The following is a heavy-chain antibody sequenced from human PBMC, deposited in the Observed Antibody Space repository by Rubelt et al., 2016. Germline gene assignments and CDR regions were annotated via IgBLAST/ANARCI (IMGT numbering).Heavy chain of an antibody. Sequence: QVQLVQSGAEVKKPGSSVKVSCKASGGTFSSYAISWVRQAPVQGLEWLGRIIPILGIANYAPKCRGRVKRTGDKAAGTADMELGSLRSEDTAGYYCARERYGSWMDWGQGTLVTVSS. CDR1: GGTFSSYA. V-gene: IGHV1-69*04. CDR2: IIPILGIA. J-gene: IGHJ4*02. CDR3: ARERYGSWMD. D-gene: IGHD3-10*01.